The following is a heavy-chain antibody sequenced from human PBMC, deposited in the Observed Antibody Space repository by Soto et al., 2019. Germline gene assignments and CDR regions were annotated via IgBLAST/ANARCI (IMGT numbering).Heavy chain of an antibody. CDR2: ISYDGSNK. Sequence: QVQLVESGGGVVQPGRSLRLSCAASGFTFSSYGMHWVRQAPGKGLEWVAVISYDGSNKYYADSVKGRFTISRDNSKNTLYLQMNSLRAEDTAVYYCAKGGRYCSGGSCLLGTLWGQGTLVTVSS. D-gene: IGHD2-15*01. J-gene: IGHJ4*02. CDR1: GFTFSSYG. V-gene: IGHV3-30*18. CDR3: AKGGRYCSGGSCLLGTL.